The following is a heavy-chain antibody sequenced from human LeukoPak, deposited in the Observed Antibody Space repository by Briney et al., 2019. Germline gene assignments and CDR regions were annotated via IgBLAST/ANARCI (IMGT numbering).Heavy chain of an antibody. Sequence: SETLSLTCTVSGGSISTITYYWGWIRQPPGKGLEWVGHMYYRGNTFYNPSLKSRVTISVDTSKNQFSLKLSSVTAADTAVYYCARRGSGWYYFDYWGQGTLVTVSS. V-gene: IGHV4-39*01. CDR3: ARRGSGWYYFDY. CDR2: MYYRGNT. J-gene: IGHJ4*02. D-gene: IGHD6-19*01. CDR1: GGSISTITYY.